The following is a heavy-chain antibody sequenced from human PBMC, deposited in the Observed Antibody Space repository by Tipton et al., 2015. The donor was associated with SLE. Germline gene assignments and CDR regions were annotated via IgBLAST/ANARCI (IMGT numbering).Heavy chain of an antibody. D-gene: IGHD1-26*01. CDR2: IYYTGTT. Sequence: TLSLTCAVFGGSFSAYYWSWIRQPPGKGLEWIGSIYYTGTTYDKPSLKSRATMSVDTSKNQFSLKLNFVTDADTAVYYCARLGAGYFDFWGQGTLVTVSS. V-gene: IGHV4-34*04. J-gene: IGHJ4*02. CDR3: ARLGAGYFDF. CDR1: GGSFSAYY.